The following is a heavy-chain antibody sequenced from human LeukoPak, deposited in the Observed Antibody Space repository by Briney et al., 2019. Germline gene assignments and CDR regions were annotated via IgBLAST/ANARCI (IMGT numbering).Heavy chain of an antibody. J-gene: IGHJ3*02. Sequence: GESLKISCKGSGYSFTSYWIGWVRQMPGKGLEWMGIIYPGDSDTRYSPSFQGQVTISADKSISTAYLQWSSLKASDTAIYYCARQRPSGDSSGYLNAFDIWGQGTMVTVSS. D-gene: IGHD3-22*01. CDR2: IYPGDSDT. CDR3: ARQRPSGDSSGYLNAFDI. V-gene: IGHV5-51*01. CDR1: GYSFTSYW.